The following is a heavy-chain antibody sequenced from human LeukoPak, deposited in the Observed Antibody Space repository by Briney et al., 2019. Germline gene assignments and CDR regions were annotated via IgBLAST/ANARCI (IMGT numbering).Heavy chain of an antibody. J-gene: IGHJ6*02. CDR1: GYTFTSYY. CDR3: ARKYDFWSGYYNGYYGMDV. Sequence: ASVKVSCKASGYTFTSYYMHWVRQAPGQGLEWMGIINPSGGSTSYAQKFQGRVTMTRDTSTSTVYMELSSLRSEDTAVYYCARKYDFWSGYYNGYYGMDVWGQGTTVTVSS. V-gene: IGHV1-46*01. D-gene: IGHD3-3*01. CDR2: INPSGGST.